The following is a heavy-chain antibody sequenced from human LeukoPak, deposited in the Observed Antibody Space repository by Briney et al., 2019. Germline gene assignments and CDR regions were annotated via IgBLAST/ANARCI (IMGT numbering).Heavy chain of an antibody. CDR2: INSNGGST. D-gene: IGHD7-27*01. CDR1: GFTFSSYA. V-gene: IGHV3-64D*06. Sequence: GGSLRLSCSASGFTFSSYAMHWVRQAPGKGLEYVSAINSNGGSTYYADSVKGRFTISRDNSKNTLYLQMSSLRAEDTAVYYCVKNWGYGDDYWGQGTLVTVSS. J-gene: IGHJ4*02. CDR3: VKNWGYGDDY.